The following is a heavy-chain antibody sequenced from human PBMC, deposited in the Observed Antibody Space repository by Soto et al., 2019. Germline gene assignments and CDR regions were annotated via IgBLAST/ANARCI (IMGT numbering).Heavy chain of an antibody. J-gene: IGHJ4*02. D-gene: IGHD3-16*01. V-gene: IGHV3-7*01. CDR1: GFTFSTYW. CDR2: LDQDGSER. CDR3: VCGGNFFVY. Sequence: EVQLVESGGGLVQPGGSLRLSCAASGFTFSTYWMTWVRRPPGKGLEWVANLDQDGSERYYVHSGRGRFTISRDNAKNSLYLPMNSLRAEDTAVYYCVCGGNFFVYWGQGTLVTVSP.